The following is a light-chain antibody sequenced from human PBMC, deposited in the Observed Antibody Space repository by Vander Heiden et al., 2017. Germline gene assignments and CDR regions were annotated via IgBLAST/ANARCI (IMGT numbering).Light chain of an antibody. CDR1: QRVSSY. J-gene: IGKJ2*01. CDR3: QQRSNWPPRYT. CDR2: DAS. Sequence: EIVLTQSPATLSLSPGERVTLPCRARQRVSSYLAWYQQKPGQAPRLLIYDASNRATGSPARFSVSGSGTDFTLTISSLEPEDFAVYYCQQRSNWPPRYTFGQGTKLEIK. V-gene: IGKV3-11*01.